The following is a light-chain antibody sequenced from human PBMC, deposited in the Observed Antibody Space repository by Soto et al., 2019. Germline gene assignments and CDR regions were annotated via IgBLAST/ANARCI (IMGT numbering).Light chain of an antibody. CDR1: QSVSNN. J-gene: IGKJ1*01. Sequence: EIVMTQSPGTLSVSPGERATLSCRASQSVSNNLAWYQKKPGQAPRLLIYGASTRATGIPARFSGSGSGTEFTLTISSMQSEDFAVYYCHQYNNWWTVGQGTKVEIK. V-gene: IGKV3-15*01. CDR2: GAS. CDR3: HQYNNWWT.